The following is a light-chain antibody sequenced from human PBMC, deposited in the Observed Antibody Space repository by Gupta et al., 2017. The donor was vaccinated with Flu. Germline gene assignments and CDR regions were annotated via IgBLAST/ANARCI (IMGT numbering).Light chain of an antibody. J-gene: IGKJ1*01. V-gene: IGKV1-5*03. CDR3: QEYNSYWA. Sequence: SVGDRVTITCRASQSISSWLSWYQQRPGKAPRLLIYKASTLESGVPSRFSGSGFGTEFTLTISGLQPDDFATYYCQEYNSYWAFGQGTKVEIK. CDR1: QSISSW. CDR2: KAS.